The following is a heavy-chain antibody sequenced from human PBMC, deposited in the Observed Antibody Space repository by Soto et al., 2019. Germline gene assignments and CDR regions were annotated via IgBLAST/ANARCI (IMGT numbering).Heavy chain of an antibody. CDR1: VCSIISVGHY. Sequence: SETLSLTCTFSVCSIISVGHYGTWIRQQPGKGLEWIGYIYYSGSADYNPSLKSRVTISVDRSKNQFSLNLSSVTAADTAIYYCARESGGYDSSTRYGLDVWGQGTTVTVSS. J-gene: IGHJ6*02. V-gene: IGHV4-31*03. D-gene: IGHD6-25*01. CDR3: ARESGGYDSSTRYGLDV. CDR2: IYYSGSA.